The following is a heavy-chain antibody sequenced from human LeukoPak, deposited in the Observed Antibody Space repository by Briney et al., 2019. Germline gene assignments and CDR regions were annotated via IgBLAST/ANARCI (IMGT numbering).Heavy chain of an antibody. CDR3: ARDATGANWYFDL. CDR1: GGSISSYY. V-gene: IGHV4-59*01. CDR2: IYYSGST. D-gene: IGHD2-15*01. Sequence: PSETLSLTCTVSGGSISSYYWSWIRQPPGKGLEWIGNIYYSGSTNYNSSLKSRVTISIDRSKNQFSLKLNPVTAADTAVYYCARDATGANWYFDLWGRGTLVTVSS. J-gene: IGHJ2*01.